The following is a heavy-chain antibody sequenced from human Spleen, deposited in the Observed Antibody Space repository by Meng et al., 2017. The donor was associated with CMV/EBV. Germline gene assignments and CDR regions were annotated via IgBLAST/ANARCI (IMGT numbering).Heavy chain of an antibody. Sequence: ASVKVSCKASGYTFTGYYIHWVRQAPGQGLEWMGWINPNTGGTNYAQKFQGRVTMTRDTSISTAYMELSRLRSDDTAVYYCARDLEAVRFGWFDPWGQGTLVTVSS. J-gene: IGHJ5*02. V-gene: IGHV1-2*02. D-gene: IGHD3-10*01. CDR1: GYTFTGYY. CDR2: INPNTGGT. CDR3: ARDLEAVRFGWFDP.